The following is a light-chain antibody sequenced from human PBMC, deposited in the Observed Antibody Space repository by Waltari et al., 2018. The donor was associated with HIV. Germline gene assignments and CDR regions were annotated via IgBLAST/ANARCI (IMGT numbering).Light chain of an antibody. CDR2: GNN. CDR3: QSYDSSLTGSV. J-gene: IGLJ2*01. V-gene: IGLV1-40*01. Sequence: QSVLTQPPSVSGAPGQRVTISCTGSSSNIGAGYDVHWYQQVPGPAPKLLIYGNNNRPSGVPDRFSASTSGASPSLAITGLQAEDEADYYCQSYDSSLTGSVFGGGTKLTVL. CDR1: SSNIGAGYD.